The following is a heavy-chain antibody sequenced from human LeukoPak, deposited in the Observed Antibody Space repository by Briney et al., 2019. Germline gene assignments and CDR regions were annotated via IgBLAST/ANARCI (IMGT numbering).Heavy chain of an antibody. CDR3: AGRMYSSGCSGPRRGPFDY. D-gene: IGHD6-19*01. CDR2: INHSGST. CDR1: GGSFSGYY. Sequence: SETLSLTCAVHGGSFSGYYWSWIREPPGKGLGWIGEINHSGSTNYNTSLKSRVTISVDTSKHQFSLKRSSVTAADTAVYYCAGRMYSSGCSGPRRGPFDYGGQGTLVTVSS. J-gene: IGHJ4*02. V-gene: IGHV4-34*01.